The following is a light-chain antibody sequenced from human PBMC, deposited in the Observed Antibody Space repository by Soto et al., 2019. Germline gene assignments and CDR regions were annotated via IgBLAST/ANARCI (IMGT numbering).Light chain of an antibody. CDR1: QRVSSN. CDR2: GAS. J-gene: IGKJ2*01. Sequence: EIVMTQSPTTLSVSPGERATLSCRASQRVSSNLAWYQQKPGQAPRLLIYGASTRATGIPARFSGSGSGTEFTLTISSLQSEDFAVYYCQQYNNWLLYTFGQGTKVDIK. CDR3: QQYNNWLLYT. V-gene: IGKV3-15*01.